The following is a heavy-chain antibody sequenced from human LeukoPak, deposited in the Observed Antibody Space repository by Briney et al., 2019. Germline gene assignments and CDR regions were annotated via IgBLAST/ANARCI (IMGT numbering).Heavy chain of an antibody. CDR2: ISYDGSNK. CDR3: AKDLTLVAPAFDY. Sequence: PGRSLRLSCAASGFTFSNYGMHWVRQAPGKGLEWVAIISYDGSNKYYADSVKGRFTISRDNSKNTLYLQMNSLRAEDTAVYYCAKDLTLVAPAFDYWGQGTLVTVSS. CDR1: GFTFSNYG. V-gene: IGHV3-30*18. J-gene: IGHJ4*02. D-gene: IGHD3-10*01.